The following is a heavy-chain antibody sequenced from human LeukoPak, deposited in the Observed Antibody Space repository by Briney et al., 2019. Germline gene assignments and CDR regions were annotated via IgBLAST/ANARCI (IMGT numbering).Heavy chain of an antibody. CDR3: ARDLGDSSSYYYYYYGMDV. CDR1: AFIFSGHW. CDR2: IKEDGSER. V-gene: IGHV3-7*01. J-gene: IGHJ6*02. Sequence: GGSLRLSCEGSAFIFSGHWMNWVRQTPGKGLEWVASIKEDGSERQYVDSVKGRFTISRDNAKNSLYLQMNSLRAEDTAVYYCARDLGDSSSYYYYYYGMDVWGQGTTVTVSS. D-gene: IGHD6-13*01.